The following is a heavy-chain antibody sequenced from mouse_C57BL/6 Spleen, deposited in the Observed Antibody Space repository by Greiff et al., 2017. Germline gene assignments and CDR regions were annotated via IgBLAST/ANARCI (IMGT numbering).Heavy chain of an antibody. D-gene: IGHD2-14*01. CDR2: INPNNGGT. V-gene: IGHV1-26*01. CDR1: GYTFTDYY. CDR3: ARRYDSCFDY. J-gene: IGHJ2*01. Sequence: VQLQQSGPELVKPGASVKISCKASGYTFTDYYMNWVKQSHGKSLEWIGDINPNNGGTSYNQKFKGKATLTVDKSSSTAYMELRSLTSEDSAVYYCARRYDSCFDYWGQGTTLTVSS.